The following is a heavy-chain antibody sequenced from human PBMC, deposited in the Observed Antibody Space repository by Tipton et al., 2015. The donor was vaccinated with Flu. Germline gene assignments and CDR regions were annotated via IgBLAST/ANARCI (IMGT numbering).Heavy chain of an antibody. CDR1: GFTFNNFA. CDR2: IGSIDGTT. V-gene: IGHV3-23*01. D-gene: IGHD6-6*01. CDR3: ANVPNFDY. Sequence: SLRLSCAASGFTFNNFAMTWVRQAPGKGLEWVSRIGSIDGTTHYADSVKGRFTISRDNSKNTLYLQMNNLRAEDTAVYYCANVPNFDYWGQGTLVTVSS. J-gene: IGHJ4*02.